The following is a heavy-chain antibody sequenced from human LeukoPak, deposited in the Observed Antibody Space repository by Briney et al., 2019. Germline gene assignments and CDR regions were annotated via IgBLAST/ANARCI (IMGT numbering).Heavy chain of an antibody. D-gene: IGHD3-10*01. V-gene: IGHV4-34*01. CDR1: GGSISSYY. CDR2: MNHSGST. CDR3: ARLGITMVRGVISYYYYYYMDV. J-gene: IGHJ6*03. Sequence: SETLSLTCTVSGGSISSYYWSWIRQPPGKGLEWIGEMNHSGSTNYNPSLKSRVTISVDTSKNQFSLKLSSVTAADTAVYYCARLGITMVRGVISYYYYYYMDVWGKGTTVTVSS.